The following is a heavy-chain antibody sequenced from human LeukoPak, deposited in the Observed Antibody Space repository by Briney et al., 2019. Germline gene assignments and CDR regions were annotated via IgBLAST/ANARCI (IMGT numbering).Heavy chain of an antibody. CDR3: ASLRVGTVTRYYYYMDV. J-gene: IGHJ6*03. CDR1: GYTFTSYG. D-gene: IGHD4-11*01. CDR2: ISAYNGNT. Sequence: ASVKVSCKASGYTFTSYGISWVRQAPGQGLEWMGWISAYNGNTNYAQKLQGRVTMTTDTSTSTAYMELRSLRSDDTAVYYCASLRVGTVTRYYYYMDVWGKGTTVTVSS. V-gene: IGHV1-18*01.